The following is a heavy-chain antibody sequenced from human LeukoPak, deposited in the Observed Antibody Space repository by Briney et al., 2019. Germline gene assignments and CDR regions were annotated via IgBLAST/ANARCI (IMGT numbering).Heavy chain of an antibody. CDR2: ISSSGSTI. D-gene: IGHD3-22*01. V-gene: IGHV3-48*03. Sequence: PGGSLRLSCAASGFTFSSYEMNWVRQAPGKGLEWVSYISSSGSTIYYADSVKGRFTMSRDNAKNSLYLQMNSLRAEDTAVYYCARVPYYYDSSGYYRWGQGTLVTVSS. J-gene: IGHJ4*02. CDR3: ARVPYYYDSSGYYR. CDR1: GFTFSSYE.